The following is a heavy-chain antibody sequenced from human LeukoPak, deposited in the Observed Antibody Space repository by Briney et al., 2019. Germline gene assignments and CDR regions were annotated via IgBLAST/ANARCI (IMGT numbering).Heavy chain of an antibody. CDR2: INPNSGGT. D-gene: IGHD6-6*01. CDR1: GYTSTGYY. J-gene: IGHJ6*03. Sequence: GASVKVSCKASGYTSTGYYMHWVRQAPGQGLEWMGWINPNSGGTNYAQKFQGRVTITRNTSISTAYMELSSLRSEDTAVYYCARGRYSSSSGYYYYYYMDVWGKGTTVTVSS. CDR3: ARGRYSSSSGYYYYYYMDV. V-gene: IGHV1-2*02.